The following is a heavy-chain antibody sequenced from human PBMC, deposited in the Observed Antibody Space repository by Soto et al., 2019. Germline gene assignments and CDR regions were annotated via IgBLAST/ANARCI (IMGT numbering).Heavy chain of an antibody. D-gene: IGHD3-3*01. CDR3: ASGQVTSADAFEI. J-gene: IGHJ3*02. CDR2: TEQDGREN. CDR1: GFTFGGFW. Sequence: GRPTRVSSAALGFTFGGFWRRRVRQASEKGLEWSANTEQDGRENQYVDSVKGRFTISRANDKNSLYLQKKSLRAEETAVFYSASGQVTSADAFEIWGEGTMLTVPS. V-gene: IGHV3-7*01.